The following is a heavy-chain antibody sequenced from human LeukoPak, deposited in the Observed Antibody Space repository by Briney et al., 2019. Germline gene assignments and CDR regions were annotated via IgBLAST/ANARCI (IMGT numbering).Heavy chain of an antibody. V-gene: IGHV3-9*01. D-gene: IGHD4-11*01. Sequence: PGGSLRLSCAASGFTFDDYAMHWVRQAPGKGLEWVSGISWNSGSIGYADSVKGRFTISRDNAKNSLYLQMNSLRAEDTALYYCAKDPFKDYSNYGDAFDIWGQGTMVTVSS. CDR1: GFTFDDYA. CDR3: AKDPFKDYSNYGDAFDI. J-gene: IGHJ3*02. CDR2: ISWNSGSI.